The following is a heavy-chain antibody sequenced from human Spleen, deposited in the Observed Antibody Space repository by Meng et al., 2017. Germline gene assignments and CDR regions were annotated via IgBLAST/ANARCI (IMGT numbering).Heavy chain of an antibody. Sequence: GESLKISCAASGFTFSSYSMNWVRQAPGKGLEWVANINQDGSEKYSVDSVKGRFTISRDNAEKFLYLQMNNLRVEDTAVYYCARDLSYIVGYGTNWFWGQGTVVTVSS. J-gene: IGHJ4*02. V-gene: IGHV3-7*01. CDR2: INQDGSEK. D-gene: IGHD6-13*01. CDR1: GFTFSSYS. CDR3: ARDLSYIVGYGTNWF.